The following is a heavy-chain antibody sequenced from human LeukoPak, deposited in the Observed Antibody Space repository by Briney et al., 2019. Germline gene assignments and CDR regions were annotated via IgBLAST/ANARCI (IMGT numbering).Heavy chain of an antibody. CDR2: IYYSGST. V-gene: IGHV4-59*12. Sequence: SETLSLTCTVSGGSISSYYWSWIRQPPGKGLEWIGYIYYSGSTNYKPSLKSRVTISVDTSKNQFSLKLSSVTAADTAVYYCARGIQLWLNWFDPWGQGTLVTVSS. CDR1: GGSISSYY. J-gene: IGHJ5*02. CDR3: ARGIQLWLNWFDP. D-gene: IGHD5-18*01.